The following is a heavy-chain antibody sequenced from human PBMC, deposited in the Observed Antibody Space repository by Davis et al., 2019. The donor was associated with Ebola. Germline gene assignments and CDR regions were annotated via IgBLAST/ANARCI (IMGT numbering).Heavy chain of an antibody. V-gene: IGHV3-23*01. Sequence: GGSLRLSCAASGFTFSSYSMNWVRQAPGKGLEWVSAVTSSGGSTYYADSVKGRFTISRDNSKNTLYLQMNSLSGDDTAVYYCAKGGSGWPSDYSYGLGVWGKGTTVTVAS. CDR1: GFTFSSYS. J-gene: IGHJ6*04. CDR3: AKGGSGWPSDYSYGLGV. D-gene: IGHD6-19*01. CDR2: VTSSGGST.